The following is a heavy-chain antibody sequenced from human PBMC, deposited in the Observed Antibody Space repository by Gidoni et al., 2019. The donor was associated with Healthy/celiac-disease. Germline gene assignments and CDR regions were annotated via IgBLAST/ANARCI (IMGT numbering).Heavy chain of an antibody. J-gene: IGHJ3*02. V-gene: IGHV3-73*01. D-gene: IGHD6-6*01. CDR3: TRASIAARLNDAFDI. CDR2: IRSKANSYAT. Sequence: ASGKGLEWVGRIRSKANSYATAYASSVKGRFTISRDDSKNTAYLQMNNLKTEDTAVYYCTRASIAARLNDAFDIWGQGTMVTVSS.